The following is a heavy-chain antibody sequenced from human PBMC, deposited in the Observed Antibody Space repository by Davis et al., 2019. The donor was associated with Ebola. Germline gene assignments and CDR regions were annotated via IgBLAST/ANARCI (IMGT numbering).Heavy chain of an antibody. CDR3: ARDAFSLSRYDTEDH. V-gene: IGHV3-48*03. CDR2: ISGTVTST. Sequence: GGSLRPSCAASGFTFYRYEMNWVRQAPGKGLEWVSYISGTVTSTFYADSVKGRFTISRDNARDSLYLQMDSLRVEDTAIYYCARDAFSLSRYDTEDHWGQGTLVTVSS. CDR1: GFTFYRYE. D-gene: IGHD3-9*01. J-gene: IGHJ4*02.